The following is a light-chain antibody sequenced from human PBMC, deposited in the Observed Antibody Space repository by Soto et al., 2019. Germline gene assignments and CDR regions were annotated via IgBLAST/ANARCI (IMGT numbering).Light chain of an antibody. Sequence: QSVLTQPRSVSGSPGQSVTISCTGTSSDVGRYNYVSWYQQHPGKAPKLMIYDVSERPSGVPDRFSGSKSGNTASLTISGLQAEDEADYYCCSYAGSYIFYVFGTGTKVTVL. CDR2: DVS. CDR3: CSYAGSYIFYV. CDR1: SSDVGRYNY. J-gene: IGLJ1*01. V-gene: IGLV2-11*01.